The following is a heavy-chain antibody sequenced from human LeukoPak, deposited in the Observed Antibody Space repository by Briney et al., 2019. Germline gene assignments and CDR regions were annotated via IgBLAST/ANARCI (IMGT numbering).Heavy chain of an antibody. CDR3: ARGYCSGGSCYSDLLMYFDY. CDR1: GGTFSSYA. CDR2: IIPIFGTA. Sequence: SVKVSCKASGGTFSSYAISWVRQAPGQGLEWMGGIIPIFGTANYAQKFQGRVTITADESTSTAYMELSSLRSEDTAVYYCARGYCSGGSCYSDLLMYFDYWGQGTLVTVSS. J-gene: IGHJ4*02. D-gene: IGHD2-15*01. V-gene: IGHV1-69*01.